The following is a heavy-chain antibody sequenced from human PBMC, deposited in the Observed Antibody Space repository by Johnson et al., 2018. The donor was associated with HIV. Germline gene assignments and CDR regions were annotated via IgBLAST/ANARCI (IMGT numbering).Heavy chain of an antibody. CDR2: ISSSGSTI. D-gene: IGHD1-26*01. Sequence: VPLVESGGGLVQPGGSLKVSCAGFGFTFSGSAMNWIRQAPGKGLEWVSYISSSGSTIYYADSVKGRFTISRDDAKNSLYLQMNSLRAEDTALYYCARVWSGSYYSNAFDIWGQGTMVTVSS. J-gene: IGHJ3*02. CDR3: ARVWSGSYYSNAFDI. V-gene: IGHV3-48*03. CDR1: GFTFSGSA.